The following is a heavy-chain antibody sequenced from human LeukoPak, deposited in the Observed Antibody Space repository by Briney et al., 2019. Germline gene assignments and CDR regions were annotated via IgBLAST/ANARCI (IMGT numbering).Heavy chain of an antibody. CDR3: AREYDAFDI. V-gene: IGHV4-59*01. CDR1: GGSISSYY. CDR2: IYYSGST. J-gene: IGHJ3*02. Sequence: SETLSLTCTVSGGSISSYYWSWIRQPPGKGLEWIGYIYYSGSTNYNPSLKSRVTISVDTSKNQFSLRLSSVTAADTAVYYCAREYDAFDIWGQGTMVTVSS.